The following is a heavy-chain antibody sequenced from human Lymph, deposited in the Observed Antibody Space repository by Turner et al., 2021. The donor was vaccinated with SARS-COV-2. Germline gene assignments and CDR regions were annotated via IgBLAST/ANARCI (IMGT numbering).Heavy chain of an antibody. Sequence: QVQLVEYGGGVVQPGRSLRLSCADSGFTFSSYGMHWVRQSPGKGLEWVAVISCDGVNKYYTDSVKGRFTISRDNSNNTLYLQMNSLRAEDTAVYYCAKGPWYYYDSSGLPYYFDYWGQGTLVTVSS. D-gene: IGHD3-22*01. V-gene: IGHV3-30*18. CDR1: GFTFSSYG. CDR2: ISCDGVNK. CDR3: AKGPWYYYDSSGLPYYFDY. J-gene: IGHJ4*02.